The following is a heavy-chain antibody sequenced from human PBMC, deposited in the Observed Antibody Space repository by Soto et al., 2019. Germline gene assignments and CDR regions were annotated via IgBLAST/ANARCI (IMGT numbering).Heavy chain of an antibody. Sequence: EVQLLESGGGLVRPGGSLRLSCAASGFTFSSYAMNWVRQAPGKGLEWVSTISGSDGRTYSTDSVKGRFTISRDNSRNTAYLQMNSLRVEDTAVYYCAKGVSQYTPLALFDYWGRGTLVTVSS. D-gene: IGHD5-18*01. J-gene: IGHJ4*02. CDR2: ISGSDGRT. V-gene: IGHV3-23*01. CDR3: AKGVSQYTPLALFDY. CDR1: GFTFSSYA.